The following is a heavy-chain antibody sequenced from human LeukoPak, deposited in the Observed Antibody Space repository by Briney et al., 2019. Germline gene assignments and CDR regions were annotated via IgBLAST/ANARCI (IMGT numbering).Heavy chain of an antibody. Sequence: ASVKVSCKASGGTFSSYAINWVRQAPGQGLEWMGIINPSGGSTSYAQKFQGRVTMTRDTSTSTVYMELSSLRSEDTAVYYCATGFWSGSRGGYWGQGTLVTVSS. V-gene: IGHV1-46*01. J-gene: IGHJ4*02. CDR1: GGTFSSYA. D-gene: IGHD3-3*01. CDR2: INPSGGST. CDR3: ATGFWSGSRGGY.